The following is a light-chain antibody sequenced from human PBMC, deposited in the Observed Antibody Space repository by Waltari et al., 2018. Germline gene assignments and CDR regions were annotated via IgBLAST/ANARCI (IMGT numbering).Light chain of an antibody. Sequence: DIHMTQSPSTLSASVGDRGTITCRASQSISSWLAWYQQKPGKAPKLLIYKASSLESGVPSRFSGSGSGTEFTLTISSLQPDDFATYYCQQYNSYSWTFGQGTKVEIK. CDR2: KAS. V-gene: IGKV1-5*03. CDR1: QSISSW. CDR3: QQYNSYSWT. J-gene: IGKJ1*01.